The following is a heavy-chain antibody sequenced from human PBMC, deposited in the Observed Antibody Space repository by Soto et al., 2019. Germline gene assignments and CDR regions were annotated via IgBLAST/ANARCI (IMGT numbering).Heavy chain of an antibody. J-gene: IGHJ5*02. CDR2: VYFSGNT. CDR3: GSVRPSGYVLS. Sequence: SETLSLTCTVSGGSLSSHYWTWIRQSPGKGLEWIGYVYFSGNTNYNPSLKSRVTIPIDTSKNQFSLRLASVTAADTAFYYCGSVRPSGYVLSWGQGTLVTVSS. D-gene: IGHD6-25*01. V-gene: IGHV4-59*11. CDR1: GGSLSSHY.